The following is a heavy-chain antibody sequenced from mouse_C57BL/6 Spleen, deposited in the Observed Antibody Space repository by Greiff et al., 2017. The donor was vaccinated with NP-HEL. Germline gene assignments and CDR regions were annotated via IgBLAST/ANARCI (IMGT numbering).Heavy chain of an antibody. CDR3: ARGGYYPWFAY. Sequence: VQLKESGPELVKPGASVKMSCKASGYTFTDYNMHWVKQSHGKSLEWIGYINPNNGGTSYNQKFKGKATLTVNKSSSTAYMELRSLTSEDSAVYYCARGGYYPWFAYWGQGTLVTVSA. D-gene: IGHD2-3*01. V-gene: IGHV1-22*01. CDR2: INPNNGGT. J-gene: IGHJ3*01. CDR1: GYTFTDYN.